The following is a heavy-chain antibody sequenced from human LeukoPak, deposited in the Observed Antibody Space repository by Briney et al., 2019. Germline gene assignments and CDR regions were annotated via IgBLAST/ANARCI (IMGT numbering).Heavy chain of an antibody. J-gene: IGHJ5*02. CDR2: IYWDDDK. Sequence: KESGPTLVKPTQTLTLTCTFSGFSLSTSGVGVGWIHQPPGKALEWLALIYWDDDKRYSPSLKSRLTITKDTSKNQVVLTVTNMDPVDTATYFCAHLARFCSSTSCPNWFDPWGQGTLVTVSS. CDR1: GFSLSTSGVG. CDR3: AHLARFCSSTSCPNWFDP. D-gene: IGHD2-2*01. V-gene: IGHV2-5*02.